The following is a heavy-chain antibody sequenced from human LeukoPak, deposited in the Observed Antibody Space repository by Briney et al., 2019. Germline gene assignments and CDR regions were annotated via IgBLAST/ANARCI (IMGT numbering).Heavy chain of an antibody. D-gene: IGHD6-19*01. V-gene: IGHV4-39*07. CDR3: ARANRYSSGWYAYYMDV. J-gene: IGHJ6*03. CDR1: GGSISSSSYY. Sequence: SETLSLTCTVSGGSISSSSYYWGWIRQPPGKGLEWIGSICYSGSTYYNPSLKSRVTISVDTSKNQFSLKLSSVTAADTAVYYCARANRYSSGWYAYYMDVWGKGTTVTVSS. CDR2: ICYSGST.